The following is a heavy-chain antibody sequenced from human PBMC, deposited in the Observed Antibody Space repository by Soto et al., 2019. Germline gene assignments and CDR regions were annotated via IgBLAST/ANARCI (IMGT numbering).Heavy chain of an antibody. D-gene: IGHD2-15*01. V-gene: IGHV3-23*01. CDR3: ARGGGYCAPTSCAIDS. J-gene: IGHJ4*02. Sequence: EVQLLESGGGLVQPGGSLRLSCVASRFSFSSYEMSWVRQAAGKGLEWVSRVSLTGDRTNYARCVKGRFTVSRDNFKNTADMEMDSLRPEDTAIYYCARGGGYCAPTSCAIDSWGRGTPVTVSS. CDR1: RFSFSSYE. CDR2: VSLTGDRT.